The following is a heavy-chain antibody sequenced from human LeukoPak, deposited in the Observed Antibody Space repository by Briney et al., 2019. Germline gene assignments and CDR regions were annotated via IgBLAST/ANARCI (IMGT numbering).Heavy chain of an antibody. Sequence: GGSLRLSCAASGYTFSSYFMHWVRQAPGKGLEWVAVIGYDGGNKDYADSVKGRFTISRDNSKNTLYLQMNSLRAEDTAVFYCARGIYNSGWFYFDPWGQGTLVTVSS. CDR2: IGYDGGNK. CDR1: GYTFSSYF. J-gene: IGHJ5*02. CDR3: ARGIYNSGWFYFDP. D-gene: IGHD6-19*01. V-gene: IGHV3-33*01.